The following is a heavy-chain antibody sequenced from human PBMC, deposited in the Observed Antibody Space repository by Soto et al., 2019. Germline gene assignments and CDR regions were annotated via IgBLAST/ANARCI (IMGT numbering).Heavy chain of an antibody. J-gene: IGHJ6*02. CDR2: MSYSGNT. V-gene: IGHV4-61*01. CDR1: GGSVSSGSYY. D-gene: IGHD4-17*01. CDR3: ARGKIRNYYCYYAVDV. Sequence: QVQLQESGPGLVKPSETLSLTCNVSGGSVSSGSYYWSWIRQPPGKGLEYIGYMSYSGNTNYNPSLKSRVTISVDTSKNQFSLRLTSVTAADTAVYYCARGKIRNYYCYYAVDVWGQGTTVTVSS.